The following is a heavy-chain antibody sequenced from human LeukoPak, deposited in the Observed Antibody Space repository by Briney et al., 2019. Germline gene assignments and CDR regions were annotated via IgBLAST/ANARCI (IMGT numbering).Heavy chain of an antibody. CDR1: GGSISSYY. CDR3: ASGTYYYDSSGYY. CDR2: IYYSGST. Sequence: SETLSLTCTVSGGSISSYYWSWIRRPPGKGLEWIGYIYYSGSTNYNPSLKSRVTISVDTSKNQFSLKLSSVTAADTAVYYCASGTYYYDSSGYYWGQGTLVTVSS. J-gene: IGHJ4*02. V-gene: IGHV4-59*12. D-gene: IGHD3-22*01.